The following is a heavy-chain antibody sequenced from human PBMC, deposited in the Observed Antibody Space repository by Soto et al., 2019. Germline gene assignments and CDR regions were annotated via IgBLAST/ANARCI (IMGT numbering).Heavy chain of an antibody. V-gene: IGHV4-39*01. CDR2: IYYSGST. Sequence: LSLTCTVSGGSISSSSYYWGWIRQPPGKGLEWIGSIYYSGSTYYNPSLKSRVTISVDTSKNQFSLKLSSVTAADTAVYYCARHKSIAVAAPRLVGYLNWFDPWGQGTLVTVSS. CDR1: GGSISSSSYY. D-gene: IGHD6-19*01. CDR3: ARHKSIAVAAPRLVGYLNWFDP. J-gene: IGHJ5*02.